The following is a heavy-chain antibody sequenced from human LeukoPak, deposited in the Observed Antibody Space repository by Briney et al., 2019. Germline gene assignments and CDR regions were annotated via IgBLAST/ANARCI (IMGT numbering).Heavy chain of an antibody. CDR1: GFTFSGYA. CDR2: IGGSGGST. Sequence: GGSLRLSCAASGFTFSGYAMSWVRQAPGKGLEWVSAIGGSGGSTYYADSVKGRFTISRDNSKNTLYLQMNSLRAEDTAVYHCAKDQSGGSYYWGQGTLVTVSS. D-gene: IGHD1-26*01. J-gene: IGHJ4*02. V-gene: IGHV3-23*01. CDR3: AKDQSGGSYY.